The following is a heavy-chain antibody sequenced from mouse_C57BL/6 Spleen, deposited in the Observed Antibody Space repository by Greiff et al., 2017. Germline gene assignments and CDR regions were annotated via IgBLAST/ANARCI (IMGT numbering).Heavy chain of an antibody. CDR2: IYPGSGNT. CDR3: ASDCGGYRFAY. CDR1: GYTFTGYW. D-gene: IGHD1-1*02. J-gene: IGHJ3*01. Sequence: QVQLQQSGAELVRPGASVKLSCKASGYTFTGYWIDWVKQRPGHGLEWIGEIYPGSGNTNYNEKFKGKATLTADTSSNTAYMQLSSLTSEDSAVYVGASDCGGYRFAYWGQGTLVTVSA. V-gene: IGHV1-9*01.